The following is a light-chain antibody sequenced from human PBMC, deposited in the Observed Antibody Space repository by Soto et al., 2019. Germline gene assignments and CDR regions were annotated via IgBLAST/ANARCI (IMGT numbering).Light chain of an antibody. J-gene: IGKJ1*01. CDR2: AAS. CDR1: RDIGND. CDR3: LQHFNFSWT. Sequence: AIQMTQSPSSLSASVGDRVTITCRASRDIGNDLGWYQQKPGKAPKHLIFAASNLQSGVPSRFSGGGAGTYFTLTISSLQADDFATYYCLQHFNFSWTFGQGTKVE. V-gene: IGKV1-6*01.